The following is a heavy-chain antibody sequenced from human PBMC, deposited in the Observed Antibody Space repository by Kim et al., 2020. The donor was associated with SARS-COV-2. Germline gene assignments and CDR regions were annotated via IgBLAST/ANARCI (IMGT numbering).Heavy chain of an antibody. V-gene: IGHV3-66*04. CDR1: GFTVSSNY. D-gene: IGHD6-19*01. CDR3: ARHRIAVAGKAQSYEGYYYGMDV. CDR2: IYSGVST. Sequence: GGSLRLSCAASGFTVSSNYMSWIRQAPGKGLEWVSVIYSGVSTYYADSVKGRFTISRDNSKNTLYLQMNSLRAEDTAVYYCARHRIAVAGKAQSYEGYYYGMDVWGQGTTFTLSS. J-gene: IGHJ6*02.